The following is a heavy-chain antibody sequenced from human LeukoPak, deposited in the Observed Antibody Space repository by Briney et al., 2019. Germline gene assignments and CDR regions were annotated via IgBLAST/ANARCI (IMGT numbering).Heavy chain of an antibody. Sequence: SETLSLTCTVSGYSISSGYYWGWIRQPPGKGLEWIGSIYHSGSTYYNPSLKSRVTISVDTSKNQFSLKLSSVTAADTAVYYCARVKLPPYKYFDPWGQGTLVTVSS. J-gene: IGHJ5*02. CDR1: GYSISSGYY. V-gene: IGHV4-38-2*02. D-gene: IGHD4-23*01. CDR2: IYHSGST. CDR3: ARVKLPPYKYFDP.